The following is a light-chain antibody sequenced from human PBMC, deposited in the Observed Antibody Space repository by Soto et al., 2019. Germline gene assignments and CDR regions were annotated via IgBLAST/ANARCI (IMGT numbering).Light chain of an antibody. J-gene: IGKJ3*01. CDR2: DAS. Sequence: EIVLTQSPATLSLSPGERATLSSRASQSVSSYLAWYQQKPGQAPRLLIYDASNRATGIPARFSGGGSGTDFTLTISSLEPADFAVYYCQQRSNWRFTFGPGTRVDIK. CDR3: QQRSNWRFT. V-gene: IGKV3-11*01. CDR1: QSVSSY.